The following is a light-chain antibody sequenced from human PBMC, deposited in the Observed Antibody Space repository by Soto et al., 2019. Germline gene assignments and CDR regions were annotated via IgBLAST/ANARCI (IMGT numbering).Light chain of an antibody. Sequence: EIVLTQSPGTLSLSPGERATLSCRASQSVSSSYLAWYQQKPGQAPSLLIYGASSRATGIPDRFSGSGSGTDFTLTISRLEPEDFAVYYCQQYGSSPPVTFGGGTKV. CDR1: QSVSSSY. CDR3: QQYGSSPPVT. V-gene: IGKV3-20*01. CDR2: GAS. J-gene: IGKJ4*01.